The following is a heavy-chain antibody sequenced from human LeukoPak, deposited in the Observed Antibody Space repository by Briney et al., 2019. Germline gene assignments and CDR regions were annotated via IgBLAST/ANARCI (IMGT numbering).Heavy chain of an antibody. CDR2: IIPIFGTA. CDR3: AQTSLGYCSGGSCYPHY. CDR1: GGTFSSYA. J-gene: IGHJ4*02. D-gene: IGHD2-15*01. V-gene: IGHV1-69*06. Sequence: SVKVSCKASGGTFSSYAISWVRQAPGQGLEWMGGIIPIFGTANYAQKFQGRVTITADKSTSTAYMELSSLRSEDTAVYYCAQTSLGYCSGGSCYPHYWGQGTLSPSPQ.